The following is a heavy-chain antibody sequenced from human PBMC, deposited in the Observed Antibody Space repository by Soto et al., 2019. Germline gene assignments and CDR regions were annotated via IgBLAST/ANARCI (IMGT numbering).Heavy chain of an antibody. D-gene: IGHD2-15*01. CDR1: GGTFSSYT. CDR3: AREPYCSGGSCYYSYGMDV. Sequence: QVQLVQSGAEVKKPGSSVKVSCKASGGTFSSYTISWVRQAPGQGLEWMGRIIPILGIANYAQKFQGRVTITADKSTSTAYMELSRLRSEDTAVYYCAREPYCSGGSCYYSYGMDVWGQGTRVTVSS. V-gene: IGHV1-69*08. CDR2: IIPILGIA. J-gene: IGHJ6*02.